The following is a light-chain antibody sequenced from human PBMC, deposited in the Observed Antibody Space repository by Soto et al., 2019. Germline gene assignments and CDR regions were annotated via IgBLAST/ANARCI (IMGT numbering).Light chain of an antibody. V-gene: IGKV3-20*01. CDR3: QQYGSSPRT. Sequence: EILLTQSPGTLSLSPGERATLSCRASQSVSSSYLAWYQQKPGQASRLLIYGASSRATGIPDRFSGSGSGTDFTLTISRLEPEDFAVYYCQQYGSSPRTFGQGTKV. J-gene: IGKJ1*01. CDR1: QSVSSSY. CDR2: GAS.